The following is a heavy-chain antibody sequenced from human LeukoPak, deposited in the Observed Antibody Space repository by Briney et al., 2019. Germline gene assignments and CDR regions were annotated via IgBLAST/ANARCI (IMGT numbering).Heavy chain of an antibody. Sequence: GGSLRLSCAASRFTFSSYAMSWVRQAPGKGLEWVSAISGSGGSTYYADSVKGRFTISRDNSKNTLYLQMNSLRAEDTAVYYCAKVQGSSSRRNHYFDYWGQGTLVTVSS. CDR2: ISGSGGST. D-gene: IGHD6-6*01. CDR1: RFTFSSYA. J-gene: IGHJ4*02. V-gene: IGHV3-23*01. CDR3: AKVQGSSSRRNHYFDY.